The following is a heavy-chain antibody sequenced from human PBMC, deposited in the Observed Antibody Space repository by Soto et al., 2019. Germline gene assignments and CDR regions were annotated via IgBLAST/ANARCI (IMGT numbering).Heavy chain of an antibody. CDR2: ISGGGGTT. CDR3: AKEIDRTLWGSASYPVP. V-gene: IGHV3-23*01. J-gene: IGHJ5*02. Sequence: EVQLLESGGGLVRPGGSLRLSCAASGFTFSTDAMTWVRQAPGKGLEWVSAISGGGGTTYYADSVKGRFTISRDNSKNTLYLQMNSLRAEDTALYYCAKEIDRTLWGSASYPVPWGQGTLVTVSS. D-gene: IGHD3-10*01. CDR1: GFTFSTDA.